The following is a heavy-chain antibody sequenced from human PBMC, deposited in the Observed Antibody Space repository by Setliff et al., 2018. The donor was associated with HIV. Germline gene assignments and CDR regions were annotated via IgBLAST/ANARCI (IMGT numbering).Heavy chain of an antibody. V-gene: IGHV4-39*01. J-gene: IGHJ4*02. CDR1: GGSIISSSYY. D-gene: IGHD6-19*01. Sequence: SETLSLTCTVSGGSIISSSYYWGWIRQPPGKGLEWIATIYYSGSTYYNPSLKSRVTISVDTSKNQISLKLRSVTAADTSIYYCARQKYGSGWDFDSWGQGTLVTVSS. CDR3: ARQKYGSGWDFDS. CDR2: IYYSGST.